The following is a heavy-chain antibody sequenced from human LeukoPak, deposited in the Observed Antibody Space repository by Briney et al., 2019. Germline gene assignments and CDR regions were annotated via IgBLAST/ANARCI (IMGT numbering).Heavy chain of an antibody. V-gene: IGHV3-48*04. J-gene: IGHJ4*02. CDR3: ASGSSSVDY. Sequence: GGSLRLSCAASGFTFSDYSMNWVRQAPGKGLEWVSYISFSVNTKYYGDSVKGRFTISRDNAKNSLYLHMDSLRAEDTAVYYCASGSSSVDYWGQGTLVTVSS. CDR1: GFTFSDYS. D-gene: IGHD2-15*01. CDR2: ISFSVNTK.